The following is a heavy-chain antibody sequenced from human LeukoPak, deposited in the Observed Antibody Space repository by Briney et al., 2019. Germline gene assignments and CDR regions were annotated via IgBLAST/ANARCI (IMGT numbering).Heavy chain of an antibody. CDR1: GFSLTTRAVG. CDR3: VHRQGGWYSPFDF. CDR2: IYWDDDK. Sequence: SGPTLVKPTQTLTLTCTFSGFSLTTRAVGVAWVRQPPGKALEWLALIYWDDDKRYSPSLKTRLTITKDTSRNQVVPTMTYMDPVDTGTYYCVHRQGGWYSPFDFWGQGTLVSVSS. J-gene: IGHJ4*02. V-gene: IGHV2-5*02. D-gene: IGHD6-19*01.